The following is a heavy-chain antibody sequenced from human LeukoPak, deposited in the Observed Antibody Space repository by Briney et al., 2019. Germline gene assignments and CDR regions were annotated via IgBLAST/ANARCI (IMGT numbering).Heavy chain of an antibody. CDR2: IRAYNGDT. D-gene: IGHD5-24*01. CDR3: ARGDGDY. Sequence: LGASVKVSCKASGYTFTSFGVSWMRQAPGQGLEWLGWIRAYNGDTSYARKLQGRLTMTTDTSTSTAYMELRSLRSDDTAVYYCARGDGDYWGQGTLVTVSS. CDR1: GYTFTSFG. V-gene: IGHV1-18*01. J-gene: IGHJ4*02.